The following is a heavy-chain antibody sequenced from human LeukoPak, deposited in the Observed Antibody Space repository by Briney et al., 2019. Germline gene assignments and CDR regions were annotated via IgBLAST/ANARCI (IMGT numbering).Heavy chain of an antibody. Sequence: GGSLRLSCAASGFTFGSYAMSWVRQAPGKGLEWVSAISGSGGSTYYADSVKGRFTISRDNSKNTLYLQMNSLRAEDTAVYYCAKVNYYDSSGYFEENWFDPWGQGTLVTVSS. CDR3: AKVNYYDSSGYFEENWFDP. V-gene: IGHV3-23*01. J-gene: IGHJ5*02. CDR1: GFTFGSYA. CDR2: ISGSGGST. D-gene: IGHD3-22*01.